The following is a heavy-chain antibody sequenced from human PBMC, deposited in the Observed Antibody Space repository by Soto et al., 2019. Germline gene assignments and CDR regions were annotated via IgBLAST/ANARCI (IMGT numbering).Heavy chain of an antibody. CDR1: GFTFISYA. Sequence: WGSLRLSCAASGFTFISYAISCVRHSAFKWLEWVSAISGSGGSTYYADSVKGRFTISRDNSKNTLYLQMNSLRAEDTAVYYCAKLRIAVAGTGFGAFDIWGQGTMVTVSS. J-gene: IGHJ3*02. V-gene: IGHV3-23*01. D-gene: IGHD6-19*01. CDR3: AKLRIAVAGTGFGAFDI. CDR2: ISGSGGST.